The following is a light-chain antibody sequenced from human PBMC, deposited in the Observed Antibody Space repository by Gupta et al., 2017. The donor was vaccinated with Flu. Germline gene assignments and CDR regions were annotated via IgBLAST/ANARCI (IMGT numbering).Light chain of an antibody. CDR1: QGISNY. V-gene: IGKV1-27*01. CDR2: AAS. J-gene: IGKJ1*01. Sequence: GDRVTITCRASQGISNYLAWYQQRPAKVPKLLIYAASTLQSGVPSRFSGSGSGTDFTLTISSLQPEDVATYYCQEYKSAPWTFGQGTKVEIK. CDR3: QEYKSAPWT.